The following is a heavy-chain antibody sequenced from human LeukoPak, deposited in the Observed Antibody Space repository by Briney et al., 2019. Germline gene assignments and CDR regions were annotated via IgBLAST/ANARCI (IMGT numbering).Heavy chain of an antibody. CDR3: ARAGGPGAFDI. J-gene: IGHJ3*02. Sequence: SVKVSCKASGYTFTDYYMHWVRQAPGQGLEWMGRIIPIFGTANYAQKFQGRVTITTDESTSTAYMELSSLRSEDTAVYYCARAGGPGAFDIWGQGTMVTVSS. CDR2: IIPIFGTA. V-gene: IGHV1-69*05. D-gene: IGHD3-16*01. CDR1: GYTFTDYY.